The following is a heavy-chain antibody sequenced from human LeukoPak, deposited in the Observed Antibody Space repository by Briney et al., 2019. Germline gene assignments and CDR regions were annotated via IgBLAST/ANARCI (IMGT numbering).Heavy chain of an antibody. CDR1: GFTFSSSA. CDR3: ARDQPDPSYGSGTYDFFDY. V-gene: IGHV3-23*01. Sequence: PGGSLRLSCAASGFTFSSSAMSWVRQAPGKGLEWVSSISGSGSGGSTYYADSVKGRFTISRDNSKNTLYLQMNSLRAEDTAVYYCARDQPDPSYGSGTYDFFDYWGQGTLVTVSS. J-gene: IGHJ4*02. CDR2: ISGSGSGGST. D-gene: IGHD3-10*01.